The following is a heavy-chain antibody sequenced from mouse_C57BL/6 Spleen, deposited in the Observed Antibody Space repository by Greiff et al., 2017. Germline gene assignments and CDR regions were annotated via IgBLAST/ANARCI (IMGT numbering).Heavy chain of an antibody. Sequence: QVQLKQSGAELVRPGASVTLSCKASGYTFTDYEMHWVKQTPVHGLEWIGAIDPETGGTAYNQKFKGKAILTADKSSSTAYMELRSLTSEDSAVYYCTRGSAQATPWFAYWGQGTLVTVSA. J-gene: IGHJ3*01. D-gene: IGHD3-2*02. CDR1: GYTFTDYE. CDR3: TRGSAQATPWFAY. CDR2: IDPETGGT. V-gene: IGHV1-15*01.